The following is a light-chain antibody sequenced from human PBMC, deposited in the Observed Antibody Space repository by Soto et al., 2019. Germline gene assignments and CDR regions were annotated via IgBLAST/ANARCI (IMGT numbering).Light chain of an antibody. CDR3: QQYGSSPWT. Sequence: EIVLTQSPGTLSLSPGERATLSCRASQSISSSSLAWYQQKPGQAPGLLIYGASSRATGIPDRFSGSGSGTDFTLTISRLEPEDFAVYYCQQYGSSPWTFGQGTKVEIK. V-gene: IGKV3-20*01. CDR1: QSISSSS. CDR2: GAS. J-gene: IGKJ1*01.